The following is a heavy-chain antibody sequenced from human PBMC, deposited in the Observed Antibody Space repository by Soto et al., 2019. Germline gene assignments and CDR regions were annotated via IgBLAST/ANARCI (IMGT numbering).Heavy chain of an antibody. J-gene: IGHJ4*02. V-gene: IGHV4-31*03. D-gene: IGHD6-19*01. CDR3: ATVPYSSGHT. Sequence: SETLSLTCTVSGGSISSGGYYWSWIRQHPGKGLEWIGYIYYSGSTNYNPSLKSRVTISVDTSKNQFSLKLSSVTAADTAVYYCATVPYSSGHTWVLGVLVTVSS. CDR2: IYYSGST. CDR1: GGSISSGGYY.